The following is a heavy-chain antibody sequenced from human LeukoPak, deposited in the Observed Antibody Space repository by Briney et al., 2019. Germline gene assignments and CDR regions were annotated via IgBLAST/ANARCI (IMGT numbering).Heavy chain of an antibody. CDR2: IYYSGST. V-gene: IGHV4-31*11. D-gene: IGHD1-20*01. CDR3: ARDRGITGTHNWFDP. CDR1: GGSFSGYY. J-gene: IGHJ5*02. Sequence: SETLSLTCAVYGGSFSGYYWSWIRQHPGKGLEWIGYIYYSGSTYYNPSLKSRVTISVDTSKNQFSLKLSSVTAADTAVYYCARDRGITGTHNWFDPWGQGTLVTVSS.